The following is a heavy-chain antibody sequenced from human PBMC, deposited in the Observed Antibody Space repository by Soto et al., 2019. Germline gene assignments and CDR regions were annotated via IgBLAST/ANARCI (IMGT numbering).Heavy chain of an antibody. CDR1: GYSFTSYW. CDR2: IYPGDSDT. D-gene: IGHD2-21*02. CDR3: AKLAYCGGDCYSGAFDI. Sequence: GESLKISCKGSGYSFTSYWIGWVRQMPGKGLEWMGIIYPGDSDTRYSPSFQGQVTISADKSISTAYLQWSSLKASDTAMYYCAKLAYCGGDCYSGAFDIWGQGTMVTVSS. V-gene: IGHV5-51*01. J-gene: IGHJ3*02.